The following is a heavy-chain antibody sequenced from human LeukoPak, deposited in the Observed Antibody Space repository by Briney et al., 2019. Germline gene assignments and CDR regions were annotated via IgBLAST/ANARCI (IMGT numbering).Heavy chain of an antibody. D-gene: IGHD5-18*01. CDR2: MNPNSGNT. CDR3: ACYGYSYGYYYGMDV. CDR1: GYIFTSYD. Sequence: GASVKVSCKASGYIFTSYDINWVRQATGQGLEWMGWMNPNSGNTGYAQKFQGRVTMTRNTSISTAYMELSSLRSEDTAVYYCACYGYSYGYYYGMDVWGQGTTVTVSS. V-gene: IGHV1-8*01. J-gene: IGHJ6*02.